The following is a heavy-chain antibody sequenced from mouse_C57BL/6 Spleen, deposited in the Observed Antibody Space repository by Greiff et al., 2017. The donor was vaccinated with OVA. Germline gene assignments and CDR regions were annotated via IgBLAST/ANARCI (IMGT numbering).Heavy chain of an antibody. CDR1: GYTFTDYE. J-gene: IGHJ1*03. D-gene: IGHD1-1*01. V-gene: IGHV1-15*01. CDR2: LDPETGGT. Sequence: VQLQQSGAELVRPGASVTLSCKASGYTFTDYEMHWVKQTPVHGLEWIGALDPETGGTAYNQKFKGKAILTADKSSSTAYMALLSLTSEDSAVYYCSSITLGYFDVWGTGTTVTVSS. CDR3: SSITLGYFDV.